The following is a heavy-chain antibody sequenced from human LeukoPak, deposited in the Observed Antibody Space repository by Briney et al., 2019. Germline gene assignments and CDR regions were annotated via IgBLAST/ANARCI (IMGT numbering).Heavy chain of an antibody. Sequence: SETLSLTCTVSGGSISSYYWSWIRQPPGKGLEWIGSIHYSGSTYYNPSLQSRVTISIDTSKNQFSLKLSSVTAADTAVYYCARSGGSGWYLYYFDYWGQGTLVTVSS. CDR1: GGSISSYY. J-gene: IGHJ4*02. CDR2: IHYSGST. CDR3: ARSGGSGWYLYYFDY. D-gene: IGHD6-19*01. V-gene: IGHV4-59*04.